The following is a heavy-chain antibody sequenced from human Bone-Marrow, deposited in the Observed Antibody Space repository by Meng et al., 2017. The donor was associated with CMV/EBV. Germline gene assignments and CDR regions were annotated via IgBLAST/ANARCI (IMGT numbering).Heavy chain of an antibody. CDR2: ISPYNGNT. CDR3: SRRGYCSNSNCMRNAFDI. J-gene: IGHJ3*02. D-gene: IGHD2-2*01. CDR1: GYTLASNC. Sequence: ASVKVSYQPSGYTLASNCISWVRQAPGQGLEWMGWISPYNGNTNYELNPQGRVTLTTDTFTSTAYMELRSLRSDDPAGYYRSRRGYCSNSNCMRNAFDIWGQGTMVTVSS. V-gene: IGHV1-18*01.